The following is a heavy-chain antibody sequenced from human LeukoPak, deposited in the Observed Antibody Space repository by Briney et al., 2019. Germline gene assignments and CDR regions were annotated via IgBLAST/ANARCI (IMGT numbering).Heavy chain of an antibody. J-gene: IGHJ4*02. V-gene: IGHV3-7*04. CDR2: IEQDGSEK. CDR3: ARDTRGYASFDY. CDR1: GFSFSRYW. Sequence: GGSLRLSCVASGFSFSRYWMSWVRQAPGKGLEWVANIEQDGSEKDYVGSVTGRFTISRDNAKNSRYLQMHSLRAEDTAVYYCARDTRGYASFDYWGQGTRAT. D-gene: IGHD2-2*01.